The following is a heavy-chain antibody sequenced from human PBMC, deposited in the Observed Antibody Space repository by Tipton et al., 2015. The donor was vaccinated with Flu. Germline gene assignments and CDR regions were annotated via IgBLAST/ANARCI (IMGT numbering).Heavy chain of an antibody. Sequence: LVKPTQTLSLTCAISGDSVSSNSVAWNWIRQSPSRGLEWLGRTYYRSKWYNDYAVSVKSRIDINPDTSKNQLSLQLNSVTPEDTAVYYCAREQGRVFGHWGQGTLVTVSS. CDR1: GDSVSSNSVA. J-gene: IGHJ5*02. CDR2: TYYRSKWYN. V-gene: IGHV6-1*01. CDR3: AREQGRVFGH.